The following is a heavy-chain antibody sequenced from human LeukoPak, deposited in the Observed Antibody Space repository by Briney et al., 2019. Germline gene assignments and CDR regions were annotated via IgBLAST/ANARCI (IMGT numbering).Heavy chain of an antibody. Sequence: PSETLSLTCTVSGGSISSYYWSWIRQPPGKGLEWIGYIYYSGSTNYNPSLKSRVTISVDTSKNQFSLKLSSVTAADTAVYYCARGKGKGQSKSYYYYHYMDVWGKGTTVTISS. V-gene: IGHV4-59*01. CDR3: ARGKGKGQSKSYYYYHYMDV. CDR1: GGSISSYY. J-gene: IGHJ6*03. CDR2: IYYSGST. D-gene: IGHD5/OR15-5a*01.